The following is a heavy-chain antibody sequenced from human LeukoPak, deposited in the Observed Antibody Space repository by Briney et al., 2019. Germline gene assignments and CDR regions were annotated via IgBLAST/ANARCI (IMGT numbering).Heavy chain of an antibody. D-gene: IGHD5-18*01. CDR1: GFTFSSYW. CDR3: ARVRGYYSAYYFDY. CDR2: INSDVSST. J-gene: IGHJ4*02. V-gene: IGHV3-74*01. Sequence: GGSLRLSCAASGFTFSSYWMHWVRQAPGKGLVWVSRINSDVSSTSYADSVKGRFTISRDTAKNTLYLQMNSLTAEDTAVYYCARVRGYYSAYYFDYWGQGTLVTVSS.